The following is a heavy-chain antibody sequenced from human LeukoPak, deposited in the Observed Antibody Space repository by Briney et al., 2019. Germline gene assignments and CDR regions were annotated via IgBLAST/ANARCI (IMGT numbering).Heavy chain of an antibody. Sequence: SETLSLTCTVSGGSISSSSYYWGWIRQPPGKGLEWIGSIYYSGSTYYNPSLKSRVTISVDTSKNQFSLKLSSVTAADTAVYYCAKQYREYLDYWGQGTLVTVSS. CDR3: AKQYREYLDY. D-gene: IGHD3-10*01. J-gene: IGHJ4*02. V-gene: IGHV4-39*01. CDR2: IYYSGST. CDR1: GGSISSSSYY.